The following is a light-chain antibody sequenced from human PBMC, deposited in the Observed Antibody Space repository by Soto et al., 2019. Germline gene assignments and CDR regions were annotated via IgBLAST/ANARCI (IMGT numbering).Light chain of an antibody. CDR3: MNAVQTLR. J-gene: IGKJ4*02. Sequence: DIVMTQSPLSLPVTPGEPASISCRSSLSPLHSNGNTYLDWYLQKAGQSPQFLIYSVSNRASGLPERFSGSGTGTNFTLKFSRGEGDDVGVYCCMNAVQTLRFGAGTKVE. V-gene: IGKV2-28*01. CDR1: LSPLHSNGNTY. CDR2: SVS.